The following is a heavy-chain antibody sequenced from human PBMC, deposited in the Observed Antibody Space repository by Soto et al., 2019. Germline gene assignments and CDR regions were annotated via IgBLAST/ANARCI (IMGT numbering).Heavy chain of an antibody. CDR3: VRTENWSRHDTWFDP. D-gene: IGHD1-1*01. Sequence: SGPTLVNPTETLTLTCTFSGFSLNTGGMCVSWIRQPPGKALEWLARIDWDDDKHYSTSLRTRLSISKDTSKNQVVLRMTDMDPEDTATYYCVRTENWSRHDTWFDPWGQGTLVTGSS. J-gene: IGHJ5*02. CDR1: GFSLNTGGMC. V-gene: IGHV2-70*11. CDR2: IDWDDDK.